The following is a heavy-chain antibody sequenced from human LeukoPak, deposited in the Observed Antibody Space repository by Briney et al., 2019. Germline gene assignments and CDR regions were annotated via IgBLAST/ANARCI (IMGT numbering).Heavy chain of an antibody. CDR3: ARYVWGSYPTFEDY. D-gene: IGHD3-16*02. Sequence: SETLSLTCTVSGGSISSYYWGWIRQPPGKGLEWIGYIYYSGSTNYNPSLKSRVTISVDTSKKQFSLKLSSVIAADTAVYYCARYVWGSYPTFEDYWGQGTLVTVSS. V-gene: IGHV4-59*01. CDR1: GGSISSYY. CDR2: IYYSGST. J-gene: IGHJ4*02.